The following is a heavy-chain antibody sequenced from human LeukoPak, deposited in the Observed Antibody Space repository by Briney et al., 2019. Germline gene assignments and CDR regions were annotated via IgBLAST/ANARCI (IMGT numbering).Heavy chain of an antibody. D-gene: IGHD3-22*01. CDR3: ARRYYYDDARFDD. CDR2: IYYSGST. Sequence: PSETLSLTCTVSGGSISSYYWSWIRQPSGKGLEWIGYIYYSGSTNYNPSLKSRVTISVDTSKNQFSLKLSSVTAADTAVYYCARRYYYDDARFDDWGQGTLVTVSS. CDR1: GGSISSYY. V-gene: IGHV4-59*08. J-gene: IGHJ4*02.